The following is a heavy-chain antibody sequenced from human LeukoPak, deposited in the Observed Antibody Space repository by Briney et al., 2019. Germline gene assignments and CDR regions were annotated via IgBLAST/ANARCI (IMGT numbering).Heavy chain of an antibody. Sequence: GGSLRLSCAASGFTFSNYWMHWVRQAPGKGLVWVSRIYTDGSSTNYADSVKGRFTISRDNAKNTLYLQMNSLRAEDTAVYYCARDYASQPFDYWGQGTLVTVSS. D-gene: IGHD3-16*01. J-gene: IGHJ4*02. V-gene: IGHV3-74*01. CDR2: IYTDGSST. CDR3: ARDYASQPFDY. CDR1: GFTFSNYW.